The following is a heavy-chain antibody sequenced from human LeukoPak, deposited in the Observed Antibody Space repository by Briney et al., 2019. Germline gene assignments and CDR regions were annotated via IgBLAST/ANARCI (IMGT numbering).Heavy chain of an antibody. CDR3: AREGRFGGDWPLTFGYYYYYYYMDV. CDR1: GGSISSYY. J-gene: IGHJ6*03. D-gene: IGHD3-10*01. Sequence: PSETLSLTCTVSGGSISSYYWSWLRQPPGKGLEGMGYIYYSGSTNYNPSLKSRVTISVDTSKNQFSLKLSSVTAADTAVYYCAREGRFGGDWPLTFGYYYYYYYMDVWGKGTTVTVSS. CDR2: IYYSGST. V-gene: IGHV4-59*01.